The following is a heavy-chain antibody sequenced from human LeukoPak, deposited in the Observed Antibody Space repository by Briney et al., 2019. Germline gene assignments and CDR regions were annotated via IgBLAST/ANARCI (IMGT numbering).Heavy chain of an antibody. J-gene: IGHJ3*02. CDR2: VYYSGST. CDR1: AGSISSYY. D-gene: IGHD1-14*01. Sequence: PSRTLSLTCTVSAGSISSYYWSWIRQPPGKGLEWIGYVYYSGSTNYNPSLKSRVTMSVDTSKNQFSLKLSSVTAADTAVYYCAREVLSAFDIWGQGTMVTVS. V-gene: IGHV4-59*01. CDR3: AREVLSAFDI.